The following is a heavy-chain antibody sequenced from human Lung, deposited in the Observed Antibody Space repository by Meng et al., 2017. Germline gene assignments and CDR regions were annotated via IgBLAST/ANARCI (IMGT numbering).Heavy chain of an antibody. D-gene: IGHD1-1*01. CDR2: INRDGTKP. J-gene: IGHJ1*01. V-gene: IGHV3-74*01. CDR1: GFTFTDHW. Sequence: EVQVSECGGGSVPPWGSLGPSCAASGFTFTDHWMDWVRQGHGKGLVWVSRINRDGTKPTYADSVKGRFTISRDNAKNTLYLQMNNLRAEDTAFYYCTNDRLNHWGQGALVTVSS. CDR3: TNDRLNH.